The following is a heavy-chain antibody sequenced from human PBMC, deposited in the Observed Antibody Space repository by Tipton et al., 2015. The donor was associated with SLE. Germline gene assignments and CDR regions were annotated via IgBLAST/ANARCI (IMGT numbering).Heavy chain of an antibody. V-gene: IGHV4-59*08. CDR3: ARHFYTGGVCYDY. CDR2: SYYSGST. J-gene: IGHJ4*02. D-gene: IGHD2-8*02. Sequence: TPSLTCTVSCGSISSLYGGGIRQPPGKGLERIGYSYYSGSTNYNPPLKSRVTISVDTSKNQFSLKLSSVTAADTAVYYCARHFYTGGVCYDYWGQGTLVTVSS. CDR1: CGSISSLY.